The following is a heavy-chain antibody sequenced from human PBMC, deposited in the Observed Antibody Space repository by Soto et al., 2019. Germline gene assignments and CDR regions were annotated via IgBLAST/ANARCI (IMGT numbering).Heavy chain of an antibody. V-gene: IGHV3-48*02. CDR1: GFTFSSYS. J-gene: IGHJ6*02. CDR3: ARAYSSSSLYYYGMDV. D-gene: IGHD6-6*01. CDR2: ISSSSSTI. Sequence: QPGGSLRLSCAASGFTFSSYSMNWVRQAPGKGLEWVSYISSSSSTIYYADSVKGRFTISRDNAKNSLYLQMNSLRDEDTAVYYCARAYSSSSLYYYGMDVWGQGTTVTVSS.